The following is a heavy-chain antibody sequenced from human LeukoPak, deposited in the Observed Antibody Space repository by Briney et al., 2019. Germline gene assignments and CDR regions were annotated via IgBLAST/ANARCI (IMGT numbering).Heavy chain of an antibody. CDR1: GGSISSFY. CDR2: ISNSGST. V-gene: IGHV4-59*01. CDR3: AKIGPGYWYFDL. J-gene: IGHJ2*01. Sequence: SETLSLTCAVSGGSISSFYWSWIRLPPGKGLEWIGYISNSGSTNYNPSLKSRVTISVDTSKNQFSLNMRSMTAADTAIYYCAKIGPGYWYFDLWGRGTLVTVPS. D-gene: IGHD2-8*02.